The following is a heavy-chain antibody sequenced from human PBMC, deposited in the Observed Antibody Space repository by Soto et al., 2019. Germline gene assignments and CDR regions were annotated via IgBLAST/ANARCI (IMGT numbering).Heavy chain of an antibody. CDR1: GGTFSSYT. V-gene: IGHV1-69*02. D-gene: IGHD5-12*01. CDR2: IIPILGIA. CDR3: ARMGVDIVATIKALDYYYYYMDV. J-gene: IGHJ6*03. Sequence: GASVKVSCKASGGTFSSYTISWVRQAPGQGLEWMGRIIPILGIANYAQKFQGRVTITADKSTSTAYMELSSLRSEDTAVYYCARMGVDIVATIKALDYYYYYMDVWGKGTTVTVSS.